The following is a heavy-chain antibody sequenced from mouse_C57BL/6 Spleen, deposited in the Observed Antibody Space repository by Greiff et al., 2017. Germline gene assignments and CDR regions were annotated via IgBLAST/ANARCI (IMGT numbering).Heavy chain of an antibody. CDR3: ARLGSNYDWFAY. CDR1: GYAFSSYW. CDR2: IYPGDGDT. Sequence: VQLQESGAELVKPGASVKISCKASGYAFSSYWMNWVKQRPGKGLEWIGQIYPGDGDTNYNGKFKGKATLTADKSSSTAYMQLSSLTSEDSAVYFSARLGSNYDWFAYWGQGTLVTVSA. D-gene: IGHD2-5*01. V-gene: IGHV1-80*01. J-gene: IGHJ3*01.